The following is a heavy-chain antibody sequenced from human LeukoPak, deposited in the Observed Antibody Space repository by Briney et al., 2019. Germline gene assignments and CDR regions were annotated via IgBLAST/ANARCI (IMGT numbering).Heavy chain of an antibody. Sequence: SETLSLTCAVYGGSFSGYYWSWIHQPPGKGLEWIGEINHSGSTNYNPSLKSRVTISVDTSKNQFSLKLSSVTAADTAVYYCARGSHFWSGYRTYYFDYWGQGTLVTVSS. J-gene: IGHJ4*02. D-gene: IGHD3-3*02. V-gene: IGHV4-34*01. CDR3: ARGSHFWSGYRTYYFDY. CDR1: GGSFSGYY. CDR2: INHSGST.